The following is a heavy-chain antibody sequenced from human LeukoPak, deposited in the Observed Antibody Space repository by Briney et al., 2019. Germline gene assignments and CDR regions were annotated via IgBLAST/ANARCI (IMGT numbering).Heavy chain of an antibody. CDR2: IFYNGKT. CDR3: ARIFDV. V-gene: IGHV4-61*08. J-gene: IGHJ4*02. Sequence: SETLSLTCTLSGASFRSGGQYWGWIRQTPGKGLEWIGDIFYNGKTNYNPSLKSRVTISLDTSRSRFSLRLSSVTASDTGVYYCARIFDVWGRGTLVTVSS. CDR1: GASFRSGGQY.